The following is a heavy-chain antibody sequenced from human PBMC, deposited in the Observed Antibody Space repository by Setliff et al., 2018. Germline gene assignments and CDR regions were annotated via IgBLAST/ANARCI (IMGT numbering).Heavy chain of an antibody. CDR2: IYYSGST. D-gene: IGHD3-16*02. CDR1: GDSISPHY. Sequence: ETLSLTCTVSGDSISPHYWSWIRQPPGKGLEWIGYIYYSGSTTYNPSLKSRVTISVDTPKNQLSLKLSSVTAADTAVYYCASIALTEPSYYDYVWGSYRFFHYFDYWGQGTLVTVSS. CDR3: ASIALTEPSYYDYVWGSYRFFHYFDY. J-gene: IGHJ4*02. V-gene: IGHV4-59*11.